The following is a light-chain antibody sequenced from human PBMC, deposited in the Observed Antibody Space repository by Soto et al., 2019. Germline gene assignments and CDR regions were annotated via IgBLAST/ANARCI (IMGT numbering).Light chain of an antibody. CDR1: QSVLHSLYNQNY. CDR3: QQFHSTPYT. J-gene: IGKJ2*01. CDR2: WAS. V-gene: IGKV4-1*01. Sequence: DIVMTQSPDSLAVSLGERATINCKSSQSVLHSLYNQNYLTWYQHKPGQPPKVLIYWASTRESGVPDRFSGSGSGTNFTLTISSLQAEDVAVYYCQQFHSTPYTFGQGTKLEIK.